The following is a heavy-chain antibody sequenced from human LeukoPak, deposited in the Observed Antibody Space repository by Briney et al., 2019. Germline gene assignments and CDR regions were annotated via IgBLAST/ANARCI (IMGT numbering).Heavy chain of an antibody. Sequence: RPGGSLRLSCAASGFTFDDYGMSWVRQAPGKGLEWVSGINWNGGSTGYADSVKGRFTISRDYAKNSLYLQMNSLRAEDTALYHCARGVVPAATHPFDYWGQGTLVTVSS. CDR1: GFTFDDYG. J-gene: IGHJ4*02. CDR2: INWNGGST. V-gene: IGHV3-20*01. D-gene: IGHD2-2*01. CDR3: ARGVVPAATHPFDY.